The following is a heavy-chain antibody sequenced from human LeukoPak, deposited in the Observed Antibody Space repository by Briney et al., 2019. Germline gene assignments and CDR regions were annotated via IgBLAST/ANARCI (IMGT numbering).Heavy chain of an antibody. Sequence: GGSLRLSCAASGFIFCRYGMHWVRQAPGKGLEWVAFIRYDGSNKYYADSVKGRFTVSRDNSKNTLSLQMNSLRAEDTAVYYCAKDMRYYDSSFYSSLDYWGQGTHLDYWGQGTLVTVSS. V-gene: IGHV3-30*02. CDR3: AKDMRYYDSSFYSSLDYWGQGTHLDY. CDR2: IRYDGSNK. D-gene: IGHD3-22*01. J-gene: IGHJ4*02. CDR1: GFIFCRYG.